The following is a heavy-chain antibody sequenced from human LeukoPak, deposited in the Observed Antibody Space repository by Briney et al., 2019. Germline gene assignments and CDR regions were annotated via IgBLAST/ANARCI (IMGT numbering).Heavy chain of an antibody. Sequence: GGSLRLSCAASGFTFSSYWMSWVRQAPGKGLEWVANIKQDGSEKYYVDSVKGRFTISRDNAKNSLYLQMNSLRAEDTAVYYCARGLLWFGELCWFDPWGQGTLVTVSS. CDR2: IKQDGSEK. J-gene: IGHJ5*02. D-gene: IGHD3-10*01. CDR3: ARGLLWFGELCWFDP. CDR1: GFTFSSYW. V-gene: IGHV3-7*01.